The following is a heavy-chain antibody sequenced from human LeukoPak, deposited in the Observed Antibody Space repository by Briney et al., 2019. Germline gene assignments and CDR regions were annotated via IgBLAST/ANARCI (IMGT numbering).Heavy chain of an antibody. V-gene: IGHV4-39*01. CDR3: ARHSTSGYSSGWYSDY. J-gene: IGHJ4*02. D-gene: IGHD6-19*01. CDR2: IYYSGST. Sequence: PSETLSLTCTVSGGSISNSSYYWGWIRQPPGKGLEWIGSIYYSGSTYYNPSLKSRVTMSVDTSKNQFSLKLSSVTAADTAVYYCARHSTSGYSSGWYSDYWGQGTLVTVSS. CDR1: GGSISNSSYY.